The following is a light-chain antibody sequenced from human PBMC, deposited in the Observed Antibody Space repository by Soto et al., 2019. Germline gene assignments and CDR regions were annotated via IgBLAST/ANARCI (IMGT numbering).Light chain of an antibody. V-gene: IGLV1-40*01. CDR2: GNN. CDR3: QSYDISLSGVV. J-gene: IGLJ7*01. Sequence: QSVLTQPPSVSGAPGQRVTIACTGNNSNIGTGFDVHWYHQLPGAAPRLIIYGNNNRPSGVPDRFSGSKSGTSASLAITGLQAEDEADYYCQSYDISLSGVVFGGGTQLTVL. CDR1: NSNIGTGFD.